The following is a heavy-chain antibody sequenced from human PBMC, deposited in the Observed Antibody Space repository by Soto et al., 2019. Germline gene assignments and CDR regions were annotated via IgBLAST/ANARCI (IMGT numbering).Heavy chain of an antibody. CDR1: GFTFSSYS. CDR3: ASVLVPAASCLVLID. V-gene: IGHV3-21*01. Sequence: VGSLRLSCAASGFTFSSYSMNWVRQAPGKGLEWVSSISSSSSYIYYADSVKGRFTISRDNAKNSLYLQMNSLRAEDRAVYYCASVLVPAASCLVLIDWGQGTLVTVSS. J-gene: IGHJ4*02. D-gene: IGHD2-2*01. CDR2: ISSSSSYI.